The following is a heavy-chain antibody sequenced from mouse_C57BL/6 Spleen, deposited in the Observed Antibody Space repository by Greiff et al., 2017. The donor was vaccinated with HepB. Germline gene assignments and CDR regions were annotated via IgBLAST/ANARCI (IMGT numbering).Heavy chain of an antibody. CDR3: ARKKDYGSSLYWYFDV. J-gene: IGHJ1*03. Sequence: QVQLQQSGPELVKPGASVKISCKASGYAFSSSWMNWVKQRPGKGLEWIGRIYPGDGDTNYNGKFKGKATLTADKSSSTAYMQLSSLTSENSAVYFCARKKDYGSSLYWYFDVWGTVTTVTVSS. D-gene: IGHD1-1*01. CDR1: GYAFSSSW. CDR2: IYPGDGDT. V-gene: IGHV1-82*01.